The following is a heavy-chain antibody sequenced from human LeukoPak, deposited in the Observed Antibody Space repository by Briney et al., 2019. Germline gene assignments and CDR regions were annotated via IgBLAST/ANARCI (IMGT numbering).Heavy chain of an antibody. Sequence: GGSLRLSCAASGFTFDDYGMSWVRQAPGKGLEWVSYISNSGSTMYYADSVRGRFTISRDNAKNSLYLQMNSLRAEDTAVYYCARNFASWGQGTLVTVSS. J-gene: IGHJ4*02. CDR2: ISNSGSTM. CDR3: ARNFAS. V-gene: IGHV3-48*03. CDR1: GFTFDDYG.